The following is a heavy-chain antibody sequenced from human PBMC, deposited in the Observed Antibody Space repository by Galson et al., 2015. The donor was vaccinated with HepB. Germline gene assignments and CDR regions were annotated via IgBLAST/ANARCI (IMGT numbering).Heavy chain of an antibody. D-gene: IGHD6-19*01. CDR3: TRDRHSSSGYERLNYFDP. V-gene: IGHV3-9*01. Sequence: SLRLSCAASGFTFSSYGMHWVRQAPGKGLEWVLSIIWNGGRTGYADSVKGRFTISRDNAKNSLYLQMDSLRVEDTALYYCTRDRHSSSGYERLNYFDPWGQGTLVTVSS. J-gene: IGHJ5*02. CDR2: IIWNGGRT. CDR1: GFTFSSYG.